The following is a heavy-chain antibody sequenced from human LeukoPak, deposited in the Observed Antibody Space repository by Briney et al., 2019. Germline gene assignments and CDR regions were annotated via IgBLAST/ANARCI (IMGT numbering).Heavy chain of an antibody. J-gene: IGHJ4*02. V-gene: IGHV3-49*04. CDR1: GFTFGDYA. CDR2: IRSKAYGGTT. Sequence: PGGSLRLSCTASGFTFGDYAMSWVRQASGKGLEWVGFIRSKAYGGTTEYAASVKGRFTISRDDSKSIAYLQMNSLKTEDTAVYYCTRAPWYYGSGSPDYWGQGTLVTVSS. D-gene: IGHD3-10*01. CDR3: TRAPWYYGSGSPDY.